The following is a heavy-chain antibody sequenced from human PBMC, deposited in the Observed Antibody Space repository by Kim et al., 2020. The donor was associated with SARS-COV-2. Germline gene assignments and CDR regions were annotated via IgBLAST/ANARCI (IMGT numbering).Heavy chain of an antibody. Sequence: ASVKVSCKASGYTFTSYDINWVRQATGQGLEWMGWMNPNSGNTGYAQKFQGRVTMTRNTSISTAYMELSSLRSEDTAVYYCARGLGRFSPGVYYYYYMDVWGKGTTVTVSS. CDR2: MNPNSGNT. CDR3: ARGLGRFSPGVYYYYYMDV. V-gene: IGHV1-8*01. J-gene: IGHJ6*03. CDR1: GYTFTSYD. D-gene: IGHD3-10*01.